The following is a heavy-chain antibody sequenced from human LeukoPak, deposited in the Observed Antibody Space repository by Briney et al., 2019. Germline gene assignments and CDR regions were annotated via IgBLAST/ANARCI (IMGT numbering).Heavy chain of an antibody. Sequence: SETLSPTCAVYGGSFSGYYWSWIRQPPGKGLEWIGEINHSGSTNYNPSLKCRVTISVDTSQNQFSLKLNSVTAADTAVFYCARGRRGFGYGMDVWGQGTTVTVSS. J-gene: IGHJ6*02. D-gene: IGHD3-10*01. CDR1: GGSFSGYY. CDR3: ARGRRGFGYGMDV. CDR2: INHSGST. V-gene: IGHV4-34*01.